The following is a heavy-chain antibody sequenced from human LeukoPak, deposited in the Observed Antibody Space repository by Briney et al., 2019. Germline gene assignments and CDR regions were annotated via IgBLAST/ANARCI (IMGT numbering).Heavy chain of an antibody. CDR1: VFTFSSHG. V-gene: IGHV3-33*01. CDR3: ARDAVYSSSWQYY. Sequence: GGSLRLSCAASVFTFSSHGMHWVGQAPGKGLEWVAVIWYDGSNKYYADSVKGRFTISRDNSKNTLYLQMNSLRAEDTAVYYCARDAVYSSSWQYYWGQGTLVTVSS. D-gene: IGHD6-13*01. J-gene: IGHJ4*02. CDR2: IWYDGSNK.